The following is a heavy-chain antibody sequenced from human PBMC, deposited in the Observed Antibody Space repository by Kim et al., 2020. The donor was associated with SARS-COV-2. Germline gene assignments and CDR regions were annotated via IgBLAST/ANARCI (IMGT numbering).Heavy chain of an antibody. Sequence: GSLRLSCAASGFTFSSYAIHWVRQTPGKGLEWVTVISFDGNNKYYADSVKGRFTISRDNSKNTLYLQMNSLRPDDTAVYFCAKGIQRGSGTYYYYYYGMDVWGQGTTVTVSS. CDR3: AKGIQRGSGTYYYYYYGMDV. V-gene: IGHV3-30*18. CDR1: GFTFSSYA. J-gene: IGHJ6*02. D-gene: IGHD3-10*01. CDR2: ISFDGNNK.